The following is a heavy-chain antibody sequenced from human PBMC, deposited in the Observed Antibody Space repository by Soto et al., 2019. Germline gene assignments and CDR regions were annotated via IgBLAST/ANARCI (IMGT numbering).Heavy chain of an antibody. CDR3: ARRWGRTFDY. J-gene: IGHJ4*02. CDR1: GGSISDDTYY. CDR2: MYYSGTS. Sequence: SETLSLTCTVSGGSISDDTYYWGWIRQPPGKGLEWIGSMYYSGTSSYNPSLKNRVTMSVDTSKKQLSLRLSSATAADTAVYYCARRWGRTFDYWGQGTLVTVS. D-gene: IGHD7-27*01. V-gene: IGHV4-39*01.